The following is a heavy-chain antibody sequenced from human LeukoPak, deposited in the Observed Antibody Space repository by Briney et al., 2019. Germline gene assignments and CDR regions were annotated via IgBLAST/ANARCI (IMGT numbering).Heavy chain of an antibody. CDR3: AKDDGYGDYGYDY. CDR1: GFTFSSYA. D-gene: IGHD4-17*01. CDR2: ISGSGGST. V-gene: IGHV3-23*01. Sequence: GGSLRLSCAASGFTFSSYAMSWVRQAPGKGLEWVSAISGSGGSTYYADSVQGRFTISRDNPKNTLYLQMNSLRAEDTAVYYCAKDDGYGDYGYDYWGQGTLVTVSS. J-gene: IGHJ4*02.